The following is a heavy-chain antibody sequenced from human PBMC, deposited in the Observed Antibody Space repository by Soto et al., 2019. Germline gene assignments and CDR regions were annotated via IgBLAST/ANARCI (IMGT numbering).Heavy chain of an antibody. J-gene: IGHJ4*02. D-gene: IGHD3-10*01. CDR2: ISKSGDST. V-gene: IGHV3-23*01. Sequence: VGSLRLSCAASGVTFTSYAMTWVRQVPGEGLQWVSSISKSGDSTYYADSVKGRFTTSRDNSKNTLYLQMNSLRAEDTAIYYCAKGSFGFDYWGQGTLVTVSS. CDR3: AKGSFGFDY. CDR1: GVTFTSYA.